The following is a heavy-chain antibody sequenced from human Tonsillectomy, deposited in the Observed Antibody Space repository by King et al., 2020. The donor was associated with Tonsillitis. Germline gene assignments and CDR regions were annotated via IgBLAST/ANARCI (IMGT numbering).Heavy chain of an antibody. D-gene: IGHD3-3*01. V-gene: IGHV1-18*01. J-gene: IGHJ4*02. Sequence: VQLVQSGAEVKKPGASVKVSCKASGYSFTTYGIAWVRQAPGQELEWMGWISAYSGDTKYAQKLQGRVTMTTDTSTSTAYMELRSLRSDDTAVYYCARDTQYYDFWSGYRRFDYWGQGTLVTVSS. CDR2: ISAYSGDT. CDR3: ARDTQYYDFWSGYRRFDY. CDR1: GYSFTTYG.